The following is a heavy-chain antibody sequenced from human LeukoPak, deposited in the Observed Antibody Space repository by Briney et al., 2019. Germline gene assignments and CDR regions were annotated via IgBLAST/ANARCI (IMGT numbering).Heavy chain of an antibody. D-gene: IGHD5-24*01. V-gene: IGHV4-34*01. Sequence: SETLSLTCAGYGGSFNDHYWSWLRQPPGKGLEWIGEINHNGNTNYNPSLKSRLTISVDTSKNQFSLKVRSVTAADTAVYYCARRVRFGDGWVFDSWGRGNPVTVSS. CDR1: GGSFNDHY. CDR3: ARRVRFGDGWVFDS. J-gene: IGHJ4*02. CDR2: INHNGNT.